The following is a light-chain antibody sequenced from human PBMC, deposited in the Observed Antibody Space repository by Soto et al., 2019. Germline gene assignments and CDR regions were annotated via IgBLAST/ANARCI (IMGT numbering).Light chain of an antibody. CDR1: QSISSNY. Sequence: EIVLTQSPGTLSLSPVERATLSCWASQSISSNYLAWYQQKPGQPPRLLISGSSIRATGIPKRFSGSASGTNFTLTISGLEPEDFAVYYCQQYATSPGTFGQGTKVDIK. CDR3: QQYATSPGT. V-gene: IGKV3-20*01. CDR2: GSS. J-gene: IGKJ1*01.